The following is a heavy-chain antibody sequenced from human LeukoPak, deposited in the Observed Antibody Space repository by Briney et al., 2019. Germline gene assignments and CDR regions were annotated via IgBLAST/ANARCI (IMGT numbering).Heavy chain of an antibody. Sequence: PSQTLSLTCTVSGGSISSGGYYWSWIRQHPGKGLGWIGYIYYSGSTYYNPSLKSRVTISVDTSKNQFSLKLSSVTSADTAVYFCATRPTPPYYYYYMDVWGKGTTVTVSS. CDR2: IYYSGST. V-gene: IGHV4-31*03. CDR1: GGSISSGGYY. D-gene: IGHD4-23*01. CDR3: ATRPTPPYYYYYMDV. J-gene: IGHJ6*03.